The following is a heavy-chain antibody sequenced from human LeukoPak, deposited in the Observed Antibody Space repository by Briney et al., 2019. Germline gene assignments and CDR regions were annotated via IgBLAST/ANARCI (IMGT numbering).Heavy chain of an antibody. J-gene: IGHJ4*02. CDR2: IYYSGST. V-gene: IGHV4-30-4*08. CDR3: ARVSGQQLYFY. Sequence: SETLSLTCTVSGGSVSSGDYYWSWIRQPPGKGLEWIGYIYYSGSTYYNPSLKSRVTISVDTSKNQFSLKLSSVTAADTAVYYCARVSGQQLYFYWGQGTLVTVSS. D-gene: IGHD6-13*01. CDR1: GGSVSSGDYY.